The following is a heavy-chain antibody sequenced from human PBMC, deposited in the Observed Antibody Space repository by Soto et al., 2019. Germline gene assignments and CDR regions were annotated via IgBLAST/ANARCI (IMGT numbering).Heavy chain of an antibody. Sequence: QVQLVQSGAEVKKPGASVKVSCKASGYTFSTYGISWARQAPGQGLEWMGWISAYNGNSKNTQKHQGRVTMTTDTATDSAYMELRSLRSDDTAVYFCVRHGRVGVMKFDYHNGMDVWGQGTTVTVSS. V-gene: IGHV1-18*01. CDR1: GYTFSTYG. D-gene: IGHD2-8*01. J-gene: IGHJ6*02. CDR2: ISAYNGNS. CDR3: VRHGRVGVMKFDYHNGMDV.